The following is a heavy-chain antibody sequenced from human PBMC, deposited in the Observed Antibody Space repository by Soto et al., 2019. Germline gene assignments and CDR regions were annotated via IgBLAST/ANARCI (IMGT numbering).Heavy chain of an antibody. V-gene: IGHV1-46*01. J-gene: IGHJ6*02. Sequence: ASVKVSCKASGYTFTSYYMHWVRQAPGQGLEWMGIINPSGGSTSYAQKFQGRVTMTRDTPTSTVYMELSSLRSEDTAVYYCARDRLVISINYYYGMDVWGQGTTVTVSS. CDR1: GYTFTSYY. CDR2: INPSGGST. D-gene: IGHD3-9*01. CDR3: ARDRLVISINYYYGMDV.